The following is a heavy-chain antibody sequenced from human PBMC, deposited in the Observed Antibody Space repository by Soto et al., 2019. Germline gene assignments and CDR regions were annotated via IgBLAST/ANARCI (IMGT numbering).Heavy chain of an antibody. CDR1: GFTFSSYG. Sequence: PGVSLRLSCAASGFTFSSYGMHWVRQAPGKGLKWVAVISYEGSNKYYADSVKCRFTISIYNYKNTRYLQRNSMRAEEAAGYYCPSHFGGGSRCYTCYFDYWSQVTLVTVT. CDR3: PSHFGGGSRCYTCYFDY. J-gene: IGHJ4*02. V-gene: IGHV3-30*03. CDR2: ISYEGSNK. D-gene: IGHD2-2*02.